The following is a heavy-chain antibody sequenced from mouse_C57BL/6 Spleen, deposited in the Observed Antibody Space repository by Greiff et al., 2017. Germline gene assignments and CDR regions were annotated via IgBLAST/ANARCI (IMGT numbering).Heavy chain of an antibody. V-gene: IGHV1-80*01. CDR2: IYPGDGDT. CDR1: GYAFSSYW. J-gene: IGHJ1*03. Sequence: QVQLKQSGAELVKPGASVKISCKASGYAFSSYWMNWVKQRPGKGLEWIGEIYPGDGDTNYNGEFKGKATLTADKSSSTAYMQLSSLTSEDSAVYFGARRMTTVVPNWYFDVGGTGTTVTVSS. CDR3: ARRMTTVVPNWYFDV. D-gene: IGHD1-1*01.